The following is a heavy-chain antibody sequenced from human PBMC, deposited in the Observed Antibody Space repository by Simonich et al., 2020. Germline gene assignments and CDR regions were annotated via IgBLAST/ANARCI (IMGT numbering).Heavy chain of an antibody. J-gene: IGHJ5*02. D-gene: IGHD2-2*01. V-gene: IGHV1-8*03. Sequence: QVQLVQSGAEVKKPGASVKVSCKASGYTFTSYDINWVRQATGQGLEVIESMNRNGGKTGYEQKFQGRGTITRNTAIRTAYMELSSLRSEDTAVYYCARARYCSSTSCYNWFDPWGQGTLVTVSS. CDR1: GYTFTSYD. CDR2: MNRNGGKT. CDR3: ARARYCSSTSCYNWFDP.